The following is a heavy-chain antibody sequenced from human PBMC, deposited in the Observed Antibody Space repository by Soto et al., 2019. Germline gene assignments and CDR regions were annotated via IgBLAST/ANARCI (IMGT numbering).Heavy chain of an antibody. CDR2: ISYDGSNK. J-gene: IGHJ6*02. V-gene: IGHV3-30*18. D-gene: IGHD3-10*01. CDR1: GFTFSSYG. CDR3: AKAALTMVRGVIITGMDV. Sequence: RLSCAASGFTFSSYGMHWVRQAPGKGLEWVAVISYDGSNKYYADSVKGRFTISRDNSKNTLYLQMNSLRAEDTAVYYCAKAALTMVRGVIITGMDVWGQGTTVTVSS.